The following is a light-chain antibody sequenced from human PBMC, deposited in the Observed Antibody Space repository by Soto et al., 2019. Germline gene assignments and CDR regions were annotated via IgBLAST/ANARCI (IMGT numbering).Light chain of an antibody. J-gene: IGKJ1*01. CDR3: QQYGSSPPRT. Sequence: ILLSHSPATLSLSQGERATLSCRASQSVSNDFLAWYQQKPGQAPRLLIYGASTRATDVPDRFSGSGSGADFTLTISRLEPEDFAVYYCQQYGSSPPRTFGQGTKVDIK. V-gene: IGKV3-20*01. CDR1: QSVSNDF. CDR2: GAS.